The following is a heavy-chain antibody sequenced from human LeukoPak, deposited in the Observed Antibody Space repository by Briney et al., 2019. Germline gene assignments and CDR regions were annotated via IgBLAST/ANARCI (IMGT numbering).Heavy chain of an antibody. J-gene: IGHJ6*02. CDR1: GFTFSSYS. V-gene: IGHV3-21*01. Sequence: GGSLRLSCAASGFTFSSYSMNWVRQAPGKGLKWVSSISSSSSYIYYADSVKGRFTISRDNAKNSLYLQMNSLRAEDTAVYYCARDFGYSYRLGMDVWGQGTTVTVSS. CDR2: ISSSSSYI. CDR3: ARDFGYSYRLGMDV. D-gene: IGHD5-18*01.